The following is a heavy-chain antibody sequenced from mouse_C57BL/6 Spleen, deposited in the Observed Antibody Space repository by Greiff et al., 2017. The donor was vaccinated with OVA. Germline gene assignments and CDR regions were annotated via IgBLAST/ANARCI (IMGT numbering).Heavy chain of an antibody. CDR2: IHPSDSDT. V-gene: IGHV1-74*01. D-gene: IGHD1-1*01. CDR1: GYTFTSYW. CDR3: ARWTRYYYGSSYEGFAY. J-gene: IGHJ3*01. Sequence: QVQLQQPGAELVKPGASVKVSCKASGYTFTSYWMHWVKQRPGQGLEWIGRIHPSDSDTNYNQKFKGKATLTVDKSSSTAYMELRSLTSEDSAVYYCARWTRYYYGSSYEGFAYWGQGTLVTVSA.